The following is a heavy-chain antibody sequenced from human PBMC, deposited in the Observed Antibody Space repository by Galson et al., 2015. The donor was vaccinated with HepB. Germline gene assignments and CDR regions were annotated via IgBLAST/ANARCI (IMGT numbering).Heavy chain of an antibody. Sequence: ALGLAGAASGFIVSIYWMSWVRQAPGKGLGGVANIKQDGSEKYYVDAVKGRFTISRDNAKNSLYLQMNSLRAEDTAVYFCAGGGEWGLPNQYFDYWGQGTLVTVSS. CDR2: IKQDGSEK. J-gene: IGHJ4*02. D-gene: IGHD1-26*01. V-gene: IGHV3-7*01. CDR1: GFIVSIYW. CDR3: AGGGEWGLPNQYFDY.